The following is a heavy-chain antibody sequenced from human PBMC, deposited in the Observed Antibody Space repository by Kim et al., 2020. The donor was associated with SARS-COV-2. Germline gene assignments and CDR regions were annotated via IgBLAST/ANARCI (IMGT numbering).Heavy chain of an antibody. D-gene: IGHD3-22*01. CDR2: ISAYNGNT. V-gene: IGHV1-18*01. CDR1: GYTFTSYG. Sequence: ASVKVSCKASGYTFTSYGISWVRQAPGQGLEWMGWISAYNGNTNYAQKLQGRVTMTTDTSTSTAYMELRSLRSDDTAVYYCARETYYYDSSGYPTLLPGGMDVWGQGTTVTVSS. CDR3: ARETYYYDSSGYPTLLPGGMDV. J-gene: IGHJ6*02.